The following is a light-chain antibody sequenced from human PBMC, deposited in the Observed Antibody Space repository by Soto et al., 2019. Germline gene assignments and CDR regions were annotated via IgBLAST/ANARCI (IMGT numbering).Light chain of an antibody. CDR3: QTWATGIRV. CDR2: IDSDGSH. J-gene: IGLJ3*02. Sequence: QPVLTQSPSASASLGASVKLTCTLSSGHSNYAIAWHQQRPEKGPRILMKIDSDGSHRKGDGIPDRFSGSSSGAERYLTTSSLQSEDEADYYCQTWATGIRVFGGGTKLTVL. CDR1: SGHSNYA. V-gene: IGLV4-69*01.